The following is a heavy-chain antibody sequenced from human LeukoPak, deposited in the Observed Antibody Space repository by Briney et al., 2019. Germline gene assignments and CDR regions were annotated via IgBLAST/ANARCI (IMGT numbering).Heavy chain of an antibody. Sequence: SETLSLTCTVSGGSISGYYWSWIRQPPGKGLEWIGYIYYSGSTNYNPSLKSRVTISVDTSKNQFSLKLSSVTAADTAVYYCARGRARYFDWLLSQYYFDYWGQGTLVTVSS. V-gene: IGHV4-59*01. CDR3: ARGRARYFDWLLSQYYFDY. CDR1: GGSISGYY. J-gene: IGHJ4*02. D-gene: IGHD3-9*01. CDR2: IYYSGST.